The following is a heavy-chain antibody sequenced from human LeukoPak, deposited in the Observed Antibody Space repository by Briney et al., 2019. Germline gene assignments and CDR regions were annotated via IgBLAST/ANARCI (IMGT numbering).Heavy chain of an antibody. V-gene: IGHV4-59*02. Sequence: PSETLSLTCTVSGGSVSGYYWSRIRQPPGKGLEWIGYIYYSGSTNYNPSLKSRVTISVDTSKNQFSLKLSSVTAADTAVYYCARDTLKWFDPWGQGTLVTVSS. CDR1: GGSVSGYY. J-gene: IGHJ5*02. CDR2: IYYSGST. CDR3: ARDTLKWFDP.